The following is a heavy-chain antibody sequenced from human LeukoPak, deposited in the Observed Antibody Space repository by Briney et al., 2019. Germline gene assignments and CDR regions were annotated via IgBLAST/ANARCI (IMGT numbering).Heavy chain of an antibody. V-gene: IGHV3-43*02. Sequence: GGSLRLSCEASGFTFDAYAMHWVRQAPEKGLEWVSLINKDGSATYYADSVKGRFTISRDNSKNSLHLQMNSLRSEDTALYYCATWAFYHSLDVWGQGTTVTVSS. D-gene: IGHD1-26*01. J-gene: IGHJ6*02. CDR3: ATWAFYHSLDV. CDR1: GFTFDAYA. CDR2: INKDGSAT.